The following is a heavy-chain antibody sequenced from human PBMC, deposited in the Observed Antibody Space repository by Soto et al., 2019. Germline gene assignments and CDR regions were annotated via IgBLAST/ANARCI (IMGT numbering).Heavy chain of an antibody. CDR3: AAPRDEYGSGVSWFTYGMDI. CDR1: GFTFSDFA. J-gene: IGHJ6*02. V-gene: IGHV3-23*01. D-gene: IGHD3-10*01. CDR2: LDGAGGST. Sequence: TGGSLRLSCLASGFTFSDFAMTWVRHVPGRGLEWVASLDGAGGSTYHAESVRGRFSISRDNSQNTLFLQMKRLTVDDTAIYYCAAPRDEYGSGVSWFTYGMDIWGQGTTVTVSS.